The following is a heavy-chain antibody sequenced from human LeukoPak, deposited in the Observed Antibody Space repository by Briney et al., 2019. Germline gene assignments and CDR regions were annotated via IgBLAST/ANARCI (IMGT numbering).Heavy chain of an antibody. V-gene: IGHV4-39*01. Sequence: WETLSLTCTVSGGSIRGSNYFWGWIRQPPGKGLEWIGTIYYSGSTYYSPSLKSRVTISVDTSKNQFSLKLSSLTAADTAVYYCARHEYSGSYYGLSWFDPWGQGTLVTVSS. CDR2: IYYSGST. CDR1: GGSIRGSNYF. J-gene: IGHJ5*02. D-gene: IGHD1-26*01. CDR3: ARHEYSGSYYGLSWFDP.